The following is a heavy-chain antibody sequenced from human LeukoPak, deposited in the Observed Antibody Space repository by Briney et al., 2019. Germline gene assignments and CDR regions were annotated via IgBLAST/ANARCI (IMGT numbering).Heavy chain of an antibody. CDR3: AKGRYHGSGSNVNSHDY. CDR1: GFTFSNYV. D-gene: IGHD3-10*01. Sequence: GGSLRLSCAASGFTFSNYVMSWVRQAPGKGLEWVSLISGSGDSTYYADSVKGRFTISRDNSKNTLYLQMNSLRAEDTAVYSCAKGRYHGSGSNVNSHDYWGQGTLVTVSS. V-gene: IGHV3-23*01. CDR2: ISGSGDST. J-gene: IGHJ4*02.